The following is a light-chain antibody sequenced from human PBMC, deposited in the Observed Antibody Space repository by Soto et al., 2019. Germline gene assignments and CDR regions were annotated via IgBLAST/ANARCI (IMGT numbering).Light chain of an antibody. Sequence: EIVMTQSPATLSVSPGESATLSCRASQSIASNLAWYQQRPGQAPRLLIYGTSTRATGIPARFSASGTGTDFTLTISDVQPEDFAVYYCHQRQSWPRTFGQGTKVDIK. J-gene: IGKJ1*01. CDR2: GTS. CDR3: HQRQSWPRT. V-gene: IGKV3-15*01. CDR1: QSIASN.